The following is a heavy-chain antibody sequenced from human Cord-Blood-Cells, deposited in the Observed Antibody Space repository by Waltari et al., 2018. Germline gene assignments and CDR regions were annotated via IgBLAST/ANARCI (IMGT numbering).Heavy chain of an antibody. CDR3: AKANSSSPGAFDI. Sequence: EVQLLESGGGLVQPGGYLRLSFAASGFTLCRLPLRWVRQAPGKGLEWVSAISGSGGSTYYADSVKGRFTISRDNSKNTLYLQMNSLRAEDTAVYYCAKANSSSPGAFDIWGQGTMVTVSS. CDR1: GFTLCRLP. D-gene: IGHD6-6*01. CDR2: ISGSGGST. V-gene: IGHV3-23*01. J-gene: IGHJ3*02.